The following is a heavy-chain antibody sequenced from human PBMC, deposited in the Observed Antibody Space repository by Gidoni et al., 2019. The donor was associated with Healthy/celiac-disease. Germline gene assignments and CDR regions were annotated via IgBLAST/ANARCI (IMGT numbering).Heavy chain of an antibody. CDR1: GFTFGSYA. D-gene: IGHD3-10*01. CDR2: ISGSGGST. Sequence: EVQLLESGGGLVQTGGSLILTCAASGFTFGSYAISWVRQAPGKGLGWVSAISGSGGSTYYADSVKGRFTISRDNSKNTLYLQMNSLRAEDTAVYYCAKGGVDIDYWGQGTLVTVSS. V-gene: IGHV3-23*01. J-gene: IGHJ4*02. CDR3: AKGGVDIDY.